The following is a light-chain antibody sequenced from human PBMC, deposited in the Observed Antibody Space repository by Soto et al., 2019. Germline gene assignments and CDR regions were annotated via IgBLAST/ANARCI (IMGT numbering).Light chain of an antibody. CDR3: SSYTSSSTNVV. V-gene: IGLV2-14*01. CDR2: DVS. Sequence: QSALTQPASVSGPPGQSITISCTGTSSDVGGYNYVSWYQQHPGKAPKLMIYDVSNRPSGVSNRFSGSKSGNTASLTISGLQAEDEADYYCSSYTSSSTNVVFGGGTNLTVL. CDR1: SSDVGGYNY. J-gene: IGLJ2*01.